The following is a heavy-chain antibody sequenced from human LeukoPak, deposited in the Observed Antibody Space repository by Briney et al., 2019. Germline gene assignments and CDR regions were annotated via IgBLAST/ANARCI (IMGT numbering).Heavy chain of an antibody. V-gene: IGHV3-11*04. D-gene: IGHD2-2*01. CDR2: ISSSGSAI. CDR1: GFTFSDYY. Sequence: PGGSLRLSCAASGFTFSDYYMSWIRQAPGKGLEWVSYISSSGSAIHYADSVEGRFTISRDNARNSLYLQMNSLRAEDTAVYYCVREGSSAQNYRDAFDIWGQGTMVTVSA. J-gene: IGHJ3*02. CDR3: VREGSSAQNYRDAFDI.